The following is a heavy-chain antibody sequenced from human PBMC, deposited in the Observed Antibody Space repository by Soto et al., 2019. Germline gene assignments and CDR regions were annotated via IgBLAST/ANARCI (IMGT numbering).Heavy chain of an antibody. V-gene: IGHV3-64D*09. CDR3: VKSSRSIAAAGDAFDI. CDR2: ISSNGGST. J-gene: IGHJ3*02. D-gene: IGHD6-13*01. Sequence: GGSLRLSCSASGFTFSSYAMHWVRQAPGKGLEYVSAISSNGGSTYYADSVKGRFTISRDNSKNTLYLQMSSLRAEDTAVYYCVKSSRSIAAAGDAFDIWGQGTMVTVSS. CDR1: GFTFSSYA.